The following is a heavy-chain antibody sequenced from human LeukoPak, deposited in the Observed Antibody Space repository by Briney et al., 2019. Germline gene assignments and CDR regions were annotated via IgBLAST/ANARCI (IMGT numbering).Heavy chain of an antibody. V-gene: IGHV3-48*03. CDR3: ARRRRRMDV. J-gene: IGHJ6*02. CDR1: GFSFSSYE. Sequence: PGGSLRLSCAASGFSFSSYEMNWVRQAPGKGLEWVSSVKGRFTISRDNAKNSLYLQMNSLRAEDTAVYYCARRRRRMDVWGQGTTVTVSS.